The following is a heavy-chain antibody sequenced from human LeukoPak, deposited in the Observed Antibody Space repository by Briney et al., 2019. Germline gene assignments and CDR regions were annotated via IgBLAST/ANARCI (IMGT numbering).Heavy chain of an antibody. J-gene: IGHJ4*02. CDR3: AKDGYSGYGYYFDY. CDR2: IGGSGANT. Sequence: SGGSLRLSCAASGFTFSRYAMSWVRQAPGKGLEWVSGIGGSGANTYYADSVEGRFTISRDNSKDTVYLQMNSLRAEDTAVYYCAKDGYSGYGYYFDYWGQGTLVTVSS. CDR1: GFTFSRYA. V-gene: IGHV3-23*01. D-gene: IGHD5-12*01.